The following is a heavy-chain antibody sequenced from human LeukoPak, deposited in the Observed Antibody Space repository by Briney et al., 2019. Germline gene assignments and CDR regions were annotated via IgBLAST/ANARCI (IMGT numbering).Heavy chain of an antibody. CDR1: GGSISSYY. D-gene: IGHD2-8*01. Sequence: SETLSLTCTVSGGSISSYYWSWIRQPPGKGLEWIGYIYYSGSTNYNPSLKSRVTISVDTSKNQFSLKLSSVTAADTAVYYCATYTNRLHYWGQGTLVTVSS. CDR2: IYYSGST. J-gene: IGHJ4*02. CDR3: ATYTNRLHY. V-gene: IGHV4-59*01.